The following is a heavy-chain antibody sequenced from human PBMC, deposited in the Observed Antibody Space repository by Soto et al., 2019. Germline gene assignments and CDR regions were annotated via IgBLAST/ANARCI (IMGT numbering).Heavy chain of an antibody. V-gene: IGHV1-18*01. CDR3: AREYYYDSSGYPRDAFDI. Sequence: KVSCKSSGYTFTSYGISCVRQPPGQGLEWMGWISAYNGNTNYAQKLQGRVTMTTDTSTSTVYMELSSLRSEDTAVYYCAREYYYDSSGYPRDAFDIWGQGTMVTVSS. J-gene: IGHJ3*02. D-gene: IGHD3-22*01. CDR1: GYTFTSYG. CDR2: ISAYNGNT.